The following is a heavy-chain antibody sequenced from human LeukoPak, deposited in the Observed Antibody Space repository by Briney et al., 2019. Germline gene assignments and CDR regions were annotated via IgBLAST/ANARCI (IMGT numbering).Heavy chain of an antibody. CDR1: GFTFDDYA. D-gene: IGHD6-19*01. Sequence: GGSLRLSCAASGFTFDDYAMHWVRQAPGKGLEWVSGISWNSGSIGYADSVKGRFTISRDNAKNSLYLQMNSLRAEDTALYYCAKDNIAVAGRVTWFDPWGQGTLVTVSS. CDR3: AKDNIAVAGRVTWFDP. CDR2: ISWNSGSI. J-gene: IGHJ5*02. V-gene: IGHV3-9*01.